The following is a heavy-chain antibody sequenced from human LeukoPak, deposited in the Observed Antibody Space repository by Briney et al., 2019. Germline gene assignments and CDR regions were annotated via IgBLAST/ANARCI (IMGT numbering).Heavy chain of an antibody. CDR1: GFTFSSYS. D-gene: IGHD3-10*01. Sequence: PGGSLRLSCAASGFTFSSYSMNWVRQAPGKGLEWVSSISSSSSYIYYADSVKGRFTISRDNAKNSLYLQMNSLRDDDTAVYYCARDQGTGYYFDYWGQGTLVTVSS. J-gene: IGHJ4*02. CDR3: ARDQGTGYYFDY. V-gene: IGHV3-21*01. CDR2: ISSSSSYI.